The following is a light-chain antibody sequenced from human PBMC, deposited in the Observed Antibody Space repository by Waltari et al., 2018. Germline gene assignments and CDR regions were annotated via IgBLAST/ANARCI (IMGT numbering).Light chain of an antibody. CDR1: NIGSKS. J-gene: IGLJ2*01. CDR3: QVWDSESDHVV. Sequence: SYVLTQPPSVSVAPGKTATISCGGNNIGSKSVHWYQKKAGQAPVLVIYFDSDRPLGIPERISGSNSGDTATLTISRVEAGDEASYYCQVWDSESDHVVYGGGTKLTVL. V-gene: IGLV3-21*04. CDR2: FDS.